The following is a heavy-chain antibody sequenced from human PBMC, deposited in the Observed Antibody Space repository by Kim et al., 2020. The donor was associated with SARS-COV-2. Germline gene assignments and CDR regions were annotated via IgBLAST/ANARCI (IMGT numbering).Heavy chain of an antibody. D-gene: IGHD4-17*01. J-gene: IGHJ5*02. V-gene: IGHV3-7*04. Sequence: DSVTVRFTISRDNAKNARYLQLNSLRAEDTAVYYGARDSGEYGDYVWFDPWGQGTLVTVSS. CDR3: ARDSGEYGDYVWFDP.